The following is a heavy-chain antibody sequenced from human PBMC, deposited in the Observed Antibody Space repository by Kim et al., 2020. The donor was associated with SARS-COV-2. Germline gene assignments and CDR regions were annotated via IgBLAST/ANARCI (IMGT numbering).Heavy chain of an antibody. Sequence: SETLSLTCTVSGGSISSSSYYWGWIRQPPGKGLEWIVSIYYSGSTYYNPSLKSRVTISVDTSKNRFSLKLSSVTAADTAMYYCAGLARVVEVLAARYNWFDPWGQGTLVTVSS. J-gene: IGHJ5*02. CDR1: GGSISSSSYY. V-gene: IGHV4-39*01. D-gene: IGHD2-15*01. CDR3: AGLARVVEVLAARYNWFDP. CDR2: IYYSGST.